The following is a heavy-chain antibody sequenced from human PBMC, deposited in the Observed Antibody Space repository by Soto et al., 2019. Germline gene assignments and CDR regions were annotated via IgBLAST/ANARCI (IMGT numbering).Heavy chain of an antibody. V-gene: IGHV4-59*01. Sequence: SETLSLTCTVSGGSISSYYWSWIRQPPGKGLEWIGYIYYSGSTNYNPSLKSRVTISVDTSKNQFSLKLSSVTAADTAVYYCARVPEEYDFWSGVYYYYYYMDVWGKGTTVTVSS. J-gene: IGHJ6*03. D-gene: IGHD3-3*01. CDR2: IYYSGST. CDR1: GGSISSYY. CDR3: ARVPEEYDFWSGVYYYYYYMDV.